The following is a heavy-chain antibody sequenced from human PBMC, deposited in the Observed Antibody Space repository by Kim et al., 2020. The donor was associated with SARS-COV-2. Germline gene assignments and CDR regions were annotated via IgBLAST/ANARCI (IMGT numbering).Heavy chain of an antibody. CDR2: INHSGST. CDR1: GGSFSGYY. V-gene: IGHV4-34*01. Sequence: SETLSLTCAVYGGSFSGYYWSWIRQPPGKGLEWIGEINHSGSTNYNPSLKSRVTISVDTSKNQFSLKLSSVTAADTAVYYCARLRKYCSSTSCYRPNYYYYGMDVWGQGTTVTVSS. J-gene: IGHJ6*02. CDR3: ARLRKYCSSTSCYRPNYYYYGMDV. D-gene: IGHD2-2*01.